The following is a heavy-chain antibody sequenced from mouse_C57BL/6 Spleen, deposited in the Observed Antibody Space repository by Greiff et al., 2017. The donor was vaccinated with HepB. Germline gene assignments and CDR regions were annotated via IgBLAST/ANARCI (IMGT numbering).Heavy chain of an antibody. CDR2: IHPNSGST. D-gene: IGHD1-1*01. J-gene: IGHJ1*03. CDR3: ARSYGAPGYFDV. Sequence: QVQLQQPGAELVKPGASVKLSCKASGYPFTSYWMHWVKQRPGQGLEWIGMIHPNSGSTNYNEKFKSKATLTVEKSSSTAYMQLSSLTSEDSAVYYCARSYGAPGYFDVWGTGTTVTVSS. CDR1: GYPFTSYW. V-gene: IGHV1-64*01.